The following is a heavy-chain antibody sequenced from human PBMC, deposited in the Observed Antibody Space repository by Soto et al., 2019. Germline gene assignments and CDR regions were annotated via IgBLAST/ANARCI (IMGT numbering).Heavy chain of an antibody. J-gene: IGHJ5*02. CDR1: GGTFSSYA. CDR3: ARAPLPGIAAAGTLGWFDP. Sequence: QVQLVQSGAEVKKPGSSVKVSCKASGGTFSSYAISWVRQAPGQGLEWMGGIIPIFGTANYAQKCQGRVTITADESTSTAYMELSSLRSEDTAVYYCARAPLPGIAAAGTLGWFDPWGQGTLVTVSS. D-gene: IGHD6-13*01. V-gene: IGHV1-69*01. CDR2: IIPIFGTA.